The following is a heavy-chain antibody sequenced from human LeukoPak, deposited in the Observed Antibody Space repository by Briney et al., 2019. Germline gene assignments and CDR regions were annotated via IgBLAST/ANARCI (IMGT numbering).Heavy chain of an antibody. CDR1: GFTFSSYG. Sequence: GGSLRLSCAASGFTFSSYGMHWVRQAPGKGLEWVAVIWYDGSNKYYADSVKGRFTISRDNSKNTLYPQMNSLRAEDTAVYYCAKDAYSGSYYFDYWGQGTLVTVSS. CDR2: IWYDGSNK. D-gene: IGHD1-26*01. V-gene: IGHV3-33*06. J-gene: IGHJ4*02. CDR3: AKDAYSGSYYFDY.